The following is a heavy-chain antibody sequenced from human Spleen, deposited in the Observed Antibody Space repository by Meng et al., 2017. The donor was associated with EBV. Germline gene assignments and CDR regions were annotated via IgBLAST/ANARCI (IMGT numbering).Heavy chain of an antibody. CDR3: ARSATGWFFYYDY. Sequence: QRQLQGSGSGLVKPSQTLSLTCAVSGFSITTGGYSWSWVRQPPGKGLEWIGHIYHSGSTYYNPSVKSRVIMSVDRSKNQFSLKLTSVTAADTAVYYCARSATGWFFYYDYWGQGTLVTVSS. CDR1: GFSITTGGYS. V-gene: IGHV4-30-2*01. D-gene: IGHD2-15*01. CDR2: IYHSGST. J-gene: IGHJ4*02.